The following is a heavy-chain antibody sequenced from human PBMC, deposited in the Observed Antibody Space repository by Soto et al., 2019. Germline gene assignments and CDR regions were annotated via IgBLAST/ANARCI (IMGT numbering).Heavy chain of an antibody. Sequence: ASVKVSCKACGYTFTSYGISWVGQAPGQGREWMGWISAYNGNTNYAQKLQGRVTMTTDTSTSTAYMELRSLRSDDTAVYYCAIHPIVVVPAPITDYYYGMDVWGQGTRVTVSS. CDR1: GYTFTSYG. CDR2: ISAYNGNT. J-gene: IGHJ6*02. V-gene: IGHV1-18*01. CDR3: AIHPIVVVPAPITDYYYGMDV. D-gene: IGHD2-2*02.